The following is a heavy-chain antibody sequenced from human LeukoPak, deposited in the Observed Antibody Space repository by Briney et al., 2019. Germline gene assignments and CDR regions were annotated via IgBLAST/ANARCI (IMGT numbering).Heavy chain of an antibody. CDR3: AKDVSRQIAVAPADY. CDR1: GFTFSSYG. D-gene: IGHD6-19*01. J-gene: IGHJ4*02. CDR2: ISYDGSNK. Sequence: GGSLRLSCAASGFTFSSYGMHWVRQAPGKGLEWVAVISYDGSNKYYADSVKGRFTISRDNSKNTLYLQMNSLRAEDTAVYYCAKDVSRQIAVAPADYWGQGTLVTVSS. V-gene: IGHV3-30*18.